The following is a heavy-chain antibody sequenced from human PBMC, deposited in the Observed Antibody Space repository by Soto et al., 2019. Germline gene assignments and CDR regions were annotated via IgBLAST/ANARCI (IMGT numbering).Heavy chain of an antibody. CDR1: GGSFSGYY. D-gene: IGHD6-19*01. CDR2: INHSGST. V-gene: IGHV4-34*01. CDR3: ARRIAVAGTYYFDY. Sequence: SETLSLTCAVYGGSFSGYYWRWIRQPPGKGLEWIGEINHSGSTNYNPSLKSRVTISVDTSKNQFSLKLSSVTAADTAVYYCARRIAVAGTYYFDYWGQGTLVTVSS. J-gene: IGHJ4*02.